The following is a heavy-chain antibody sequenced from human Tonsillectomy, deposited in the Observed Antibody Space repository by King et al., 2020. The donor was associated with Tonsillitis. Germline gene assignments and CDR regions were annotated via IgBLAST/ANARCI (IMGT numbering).Heavy chain of an antibody. CDR1: GYSISSGYY. CDR2: IYHSGIT. J-gene: IGHJ4*02. D-gene: IGHD7-27*01. V-gene: IGHV4-38-2*01. CDR3: AGDTQVTGDFDY. Sequence: QLQESGPGLMKPSETLSLTCAVSGYSISSGYYWGWIRQPPGKGLEWIGSIYHSGITHYNPSLKSRVTISVDTSKKQVTRKLSSVAAADTAVYYCAGDTQVTGDFDYWGQGTLVTVSS.